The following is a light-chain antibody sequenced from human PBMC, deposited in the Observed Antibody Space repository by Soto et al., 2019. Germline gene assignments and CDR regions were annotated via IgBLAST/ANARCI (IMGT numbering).Light chain of an antibody. J-gene: IGKJ1*01. CDR2: GAS. CDR1: QSVSSSY. V-gene: IGKV3-20*01. Sequence: ENVVTQSPCTLSLSKGERATLSCRASQSVSSSYLAWYQQKPGQAPRLLIYGASSRATGIPDRFSGSGSGTDFTLTISRLEPEDFAVYYCQQYGSSPRTFGQGTKV. CDR3: QQYGSSPRT.